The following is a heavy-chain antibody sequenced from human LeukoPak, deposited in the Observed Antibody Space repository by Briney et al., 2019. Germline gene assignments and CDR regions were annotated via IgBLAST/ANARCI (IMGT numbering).Heavy chain of an antibody. D-gene: IGHD3-22*01. CDR3: LGLLPDFDY. V-gene: IGHV1-24*01. CDR1: GYTFADYY. Sequence: ASVKVSCKASGYTFADYYIHWVRQAPGQGLEWMGGFDPEDGETIYAQKFQGRVTMTEDTSTDTAYMELSSLRSEDTAVYYCLGLLPDFDYWGQGTLVTVSS. CDR2: FDPEDGET. J-gene: IGHJ4*02.